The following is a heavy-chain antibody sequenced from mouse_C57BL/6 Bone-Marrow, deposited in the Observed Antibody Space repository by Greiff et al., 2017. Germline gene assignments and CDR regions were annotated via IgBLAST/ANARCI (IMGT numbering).Heavy chain of an antibody. J-gene: IGHJ4*01. CDR2: INPSNGGT. Sequence: QVQLQQSGAELVKPGASVKLSCKASGYTFTSYYMYWVKQRPGQGLEWIGEINPSNGGTNFNEKFKSKATLTVDKSSSTAYMQLGSLTSEDSAVYYCTRKGKNWYYAMDYWGQGTSVTVSS. CDR3: TRKGKNWYYAMDY. D-gene: IGHD4-1*01. CDR1: GYTFTSYY. V-gene: IGHV1S81*02.